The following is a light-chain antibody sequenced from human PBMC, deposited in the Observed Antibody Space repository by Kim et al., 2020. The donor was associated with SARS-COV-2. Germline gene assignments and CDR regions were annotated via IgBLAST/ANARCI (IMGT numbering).Light chain of an antibody. Sequence: SVGDRVTITCRASQSINAYLNWYQQKPGKAPKLLIYAASTLQSGVPSRFSGSGSGTDFTPTINSLQTEDFATYYCQQSHTAPLLTFGGGTKVDIK. V-gene: IGKV1-39*01. J-gene: IGKJ4*01. CDR3: QQSHTAPLLT. CDR2: AAS. CDR1: QSINAY.